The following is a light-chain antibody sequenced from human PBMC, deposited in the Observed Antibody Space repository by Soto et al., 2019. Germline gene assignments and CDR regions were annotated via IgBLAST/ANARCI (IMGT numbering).Light chain of an antibody. Sequence: EIVLTQSPVTLSLSPGERATLSCRASQSVSSTYLGWYQQKPGQAPRLLISGASSRATGIPDRFSGSGSGTDFTLTISRLAPEDFAVYYCQQYGSIPFTFGPGTKVDI. CDR3: QQYGSIPFT. J-gene: IGKJ3*01. CDR2: GAS. CDR1: QSVSSTY. V-gene: IGKV3-20*01.